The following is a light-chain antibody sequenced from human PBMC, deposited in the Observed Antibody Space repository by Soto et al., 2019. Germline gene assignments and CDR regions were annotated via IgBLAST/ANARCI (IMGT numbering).Light chain of an antibody. J-gene: IGKJ5*01. CDR1: QSVSSN. CDR2: GAS. Sequence: EIVMTQSPATLTVSPGKRATLSCRASQSVSSNLAWYQQKPAQATRLLLYGASTRANGIPARFSGSGSGTEFTLTISSLQSEDFAFYYCQQYNLWHPITFGQGTRLEIK. V-gene: IGKV3-15*01. CDR3: QQYNLWHPIT.